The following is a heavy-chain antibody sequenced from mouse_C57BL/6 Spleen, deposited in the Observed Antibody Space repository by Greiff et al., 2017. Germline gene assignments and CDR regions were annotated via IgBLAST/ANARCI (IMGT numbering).Heavy chain of an antibody. V-gene: IGHV2-2*01. D-gene: IGHD1-1*01. CDR3: ARYQYYGSSYTYAMDY. CDR1: GFSLTSYG. CDR2: IWSGGST. J-gene: IGHJ4*01. Sequence: VHLVESGPGLVQPSQSLSITCTVSGFSLTSYGVHWVRQSPGKGLEWLGVIWSGGSTDYNAAFISRLSISKDNSKSQVFFKMNSLQADDTAIYYCARYQYYGSSYTYAMDYWGQGTSVTVSS.